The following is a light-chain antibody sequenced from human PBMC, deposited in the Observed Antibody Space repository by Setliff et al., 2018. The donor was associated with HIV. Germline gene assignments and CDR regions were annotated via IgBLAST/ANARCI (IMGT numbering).Light chain of an antibody. J-gene: IGLJ1*01. CDR1: DSDVGGYDY. Sequence: QSVLTQPASVSGSPGQSIAIPCTGTDSDVGGYDYVSWYQQVPGKAPKVMIYEVSKRPSGVSHRFSGSKSGNTASLAISGLQAEDEADYYCASYGIRPYVFGTGTKFTVL. V-gene: IGLV2-14*01. CDR2: EVS. CDR3: ASYGIRPYV.